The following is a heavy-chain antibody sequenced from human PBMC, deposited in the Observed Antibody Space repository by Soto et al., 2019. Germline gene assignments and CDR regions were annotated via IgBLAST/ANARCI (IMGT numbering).Heavy chain of an antibody. D-gene: IGHD2-21*02. V-gene: IGHV4-39*01. CDR2: IYYSGST. CDR1: GGSISSSSYY. Sequence: QLQLQESGPGLVKPSETLSLTCTVSGGSISSSSYYWGWIRQPPGKGLEWIGSIYYSGSTYYNPSLKSRVTISVDTSKNQFSLKLSSVTAADTAVYYCARGGAYCGGDCYPYYYYGMDVW. J-gene: IGHJ6*01. CDR3: ARGGAYCGGDCYPYYYYGMDV.